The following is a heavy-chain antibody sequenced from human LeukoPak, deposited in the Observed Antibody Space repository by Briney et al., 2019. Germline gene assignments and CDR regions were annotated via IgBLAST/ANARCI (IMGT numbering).Heavy chain of an antibody. CDR2: ISSSSSYI. J-gene: IGHJ4*02. CDR3: AKAEIAAAGTDY. D-gene: IGHD6-13*01. Sequence: PGGSLRLSCAASGFTFSSYSMNWVRQAPGKGLEWVSSISSSSSYIYYADSVKGRFTISRDNAKNSLYLQMNSLRAEDTAVYYCAKAEIAAAGTDYWGQGTLVTVSS. CDR1: GFTFSSYS. V-gene: IGHV3-21*01.